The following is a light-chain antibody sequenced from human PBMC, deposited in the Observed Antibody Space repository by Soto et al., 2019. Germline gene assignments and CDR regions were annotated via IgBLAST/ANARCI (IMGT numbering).Light chain of an antibody. CDR2: DDN. V-gene: IGLV1-51*01. J-gene: IGLJ2*01. Sequence: QSVLTQPPSVSAAPRQKVTISCSGSSSNIGNNFVSWYQHLPGTAPKLLIYDDNKRPSGIPDRFSGTKSGTSATLDITGLQTGNEAHYYCATWDSSLSSGVFGGGTKLTVL. CDR1: SSNIGNNF. CDR3: ATWDSSLSSGV.